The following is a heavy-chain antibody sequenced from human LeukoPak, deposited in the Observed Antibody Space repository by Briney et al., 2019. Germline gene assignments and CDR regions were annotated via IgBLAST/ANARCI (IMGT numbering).Heavy chain of an antibody. Sequence: SQTLSLTCAVSGGSISIYYWSWIRQPPGKGLEWIGYIYDSGSTNYNPSLKSRVTISVDTSKNQFSLKLSSVTAADTAVYYCASLTTAEAFDIWGQGTMVTVSS. CDR1: GGSISIYY. D-gene: IGHD3-22*01. CDR3: ASLTTAEAFDI. V-gene: IGHV4-59*01. CDR2: IYDSGST. J-gene: IGHJ3*02.